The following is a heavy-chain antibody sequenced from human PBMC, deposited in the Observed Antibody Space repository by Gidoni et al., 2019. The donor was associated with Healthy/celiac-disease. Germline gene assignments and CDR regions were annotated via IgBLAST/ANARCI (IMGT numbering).Heavy chain of an antibody. CDR2: ISSSSSTI. V-gene: IGHV3-48*01. CDR1: GFTFSSYS. D-gene: IGHD4-17*01. J-gene: IGHJ6*02. CDR3: ARDYGGMDYYYYGMDV. Sequence: EVQLVESGGGLVQPGGSLRLSCAASGFTFSSYSMNWVRQAPGKGLEWVSYISSSSSTIYYADSVKGRFTISRDNAKNSLYLQMNSLRAEDTAVYYCARDYGGMDYYYYGMDVWGQGTTVTVSS.